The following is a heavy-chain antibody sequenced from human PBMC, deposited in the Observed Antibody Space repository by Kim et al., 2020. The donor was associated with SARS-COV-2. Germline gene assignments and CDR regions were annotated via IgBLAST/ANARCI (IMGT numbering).Heavy chain of an antibody. CDR2: INHSGST. J-gene: IGHJ4*02. Sequence: SETLSLTCAVYGGSFSGYYWSWIRQPPGKGLEWIGEINHSGSTNYNPSLKSRVTISVDTSKNQFSLKLSSVTAADTAVYYCARGESVLRDFDWLLRGRDYWGQGTLVTVSS. CDR1: GGSFSGYY. CDR3: ARGESVLRDFDWLLRGRDY. V-gene: IGHV4-34*01. D-gene: IGHD3-9*01.